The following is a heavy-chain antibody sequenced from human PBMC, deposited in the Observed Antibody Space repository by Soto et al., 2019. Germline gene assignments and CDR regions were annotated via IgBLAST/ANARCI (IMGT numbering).Heavy chain of an antibody. Sequence: GGSLRLSWAASGFTCSNYHMHWVRQAPGKGLEWVAVIWNDESNKWYSDSVKGRFTISRDNAENTLWLQMNSLRFEDTAMYYCARIGTWALNFDYWGQGTQVTVSS. V-gene: IGHV3-33*01. CDR2: IWNDESNK. CDR1: GFTCSNYH. CDR3: ARIGTWALNFDY. J-gene: IGHJ4*02. D-gene: IGHD3-16*01.